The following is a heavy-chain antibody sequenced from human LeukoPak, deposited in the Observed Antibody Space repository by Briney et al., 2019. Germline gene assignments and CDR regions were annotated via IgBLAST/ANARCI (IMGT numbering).Heavy chain of an antibody. CDR3: STLTSRGLSDS. J-gene: IGHJ4*02. D-gene: IGHD1-20*01. CDR1: GFNFDNAW. CDR2: IRSNSDGETI. Sequence: PGGSLRLSCATSGFNFDNAWMNWVRQAPGKGLEWVGRIRSNSDGETIDYAAPVKGRFTFSRDDSKNMLYLQMNSLKSEDTAVYYCSTLTSRGLSDSWGQGTLVTVSS. V-gene: IGHV3-15*07.